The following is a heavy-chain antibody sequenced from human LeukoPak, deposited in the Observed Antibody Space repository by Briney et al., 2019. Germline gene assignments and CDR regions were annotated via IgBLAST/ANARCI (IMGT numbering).Heavy chain of an antibody. CDR2: MSYDGFNK. V-gene: IGHV3-30*18. D-gene: IGHD5-18*01. CDR3: AKTKGYSYGYYFDY. CDR1: GFTFSSYA. J-gene: IGHJ4*02. Sequence: SGGPLRLSCAASGFTFSSYAMHWVRQSLGKGLEWVAVMSYDGFNKYYADSVKGRFTISRDNSKNTLYLQMNSLRAEDTAVYYCAKTKGYSYGYYFDYWGQGTLVTVSS.